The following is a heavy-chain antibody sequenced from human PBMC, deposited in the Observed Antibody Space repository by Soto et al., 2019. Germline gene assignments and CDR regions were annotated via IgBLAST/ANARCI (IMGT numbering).Heavy chain of an antibody. V-gene: IGHV3-7*03. CDR1: GFPFNSHW. CDR3: ARDREKVVPPYYYYYYGMDV. Sequence: GFLRVSCPASGFPFNSHWMSWGRHAPGKGLEWVSNIKQAGREKSYWDAVKGRFTISRDSAKNSLYLQMNSLRAEDTAVYYRARDREKVVPPYYYYYYGMDVWGQGTTVTVSS. D-gene: IGHD6-6*01. J-gene: IGHJ6*02. CDR2: IKQAGREK.